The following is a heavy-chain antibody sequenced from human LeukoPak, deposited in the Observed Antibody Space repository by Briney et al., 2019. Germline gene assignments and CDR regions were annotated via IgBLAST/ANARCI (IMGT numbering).Heavy chain of an antibody. Sequence: GASVKVSCKASGYTFTSYYMHWVRQAPGQGLERMGIINPSGGSTSYAQKFQGRVTMTRDTSTSTVYMELSRLRSEDTAVYYCARAYYDSSGYLAGPFDYWGQGTLVTVSS. CDR3: ARAYYDSSGYLAGPFDY. J-gene: IGHJ4*02. CDR1: GYTFTSYY. CDR2: INPSGGST. V-gene: IGHV1-46*01. D-gene: IGHD3-22*01.